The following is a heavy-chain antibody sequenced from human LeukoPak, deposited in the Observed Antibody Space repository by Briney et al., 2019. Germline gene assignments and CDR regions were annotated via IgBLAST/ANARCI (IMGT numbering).Heavy chain of an antibody. J-gene: IGHJ4*02. CDR1: GFTFSSYE. Sequence: GGSLRLSCAASGFTFSSYEMNWVRQAPGKGLEWVSYISSSGSTIYYADSVKGRFTISRDNAKNSLYLQMNSLRAEDTAVYYYVQESSSLRRSYFDYWGQGTLVTVSS. CDR2: ISSSGSTI. V-gene: IGHV3-48*03. CDR3: VQESSSLRRSYFDY.